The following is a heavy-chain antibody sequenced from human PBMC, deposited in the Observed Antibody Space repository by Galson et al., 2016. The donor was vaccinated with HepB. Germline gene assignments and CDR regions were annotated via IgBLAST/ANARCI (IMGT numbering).Heavy chain of an antibody. CDR1: GDPMNSGGYY. CDR2: IYYSGNT. V-gene: IGHV4-31*03. J-gene: IGHJ4*02. Sequence: TLSLTCIVSGDPMNSGGYYWNWIRQHPGKGLEWIGSIYYSGNTDYNPSLKSRVTISVDTSKNQFSLRLSSVSAADTAVYFCARGSSGYYYALHSWGQGTLVTVSS. CDR3: ARGSSGYYYALHS. D-gene: IGHD3-22*01.